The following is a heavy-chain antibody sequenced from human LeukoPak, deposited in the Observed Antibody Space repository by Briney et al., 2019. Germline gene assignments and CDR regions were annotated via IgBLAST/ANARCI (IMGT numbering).Heavy chain of an antibody. Sequence: SETLSLTCTVPGGSISSSSYYWGWIRQPPGKGLEWIGSIYYSGSTYYNPSLKSRVTISVDTSKNQFSLKLSSVTAADTAVYYCARQHTIFGVVTQFDYWGQGTLVTVSS. CDR1: GGSISSSSYY. V-gene: IGHV4-39*01. D-gene: IGHD3-3*01. J-gene: IGHJ4*02. CDR2: IYYSGST. CDR3: ARQHTIFGVVTQFDY.